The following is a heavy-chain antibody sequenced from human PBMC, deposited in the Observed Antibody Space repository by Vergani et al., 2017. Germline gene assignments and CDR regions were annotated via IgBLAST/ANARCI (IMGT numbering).Heavy chain of an antibody. D-gene: IGHD3-9*01. CDR1: GGSISSSSYY. Sequence: QLQLQESGPGLVKPSETLSLTCTVSGGSISSSSYYWGWIRQPPGKGLEWIGSIYYSGSTYYNPSLKSRVTISVDTSQNHFSLKLSSVTAADTAVYYCARQSSPYDILTGYYLGWFDPWGQGTLVTVSS. CDR3: ARQSSPYDILTGYYLGWFDP. V-gene: IGHV4-39*01. CDR2: IYYSGST. J-gene: IGHJ5*02.